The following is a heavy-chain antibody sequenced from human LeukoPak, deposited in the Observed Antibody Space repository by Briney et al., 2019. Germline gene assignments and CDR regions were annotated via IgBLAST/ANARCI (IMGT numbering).Heavy chain of an antibody. CDR3: AREGPGARARWWGGGSDDVEASKPYDY. CDR2: ISAYNGNT. Sequence: PAASVKVSCKASGYTFTSYGISWVRQAPGQGLEWMGWISAYNGNTNYAQKLQGRVTMTTDTSTSTAYMELRSLRSEDTAVYYCAREGPGARARWWGGGSDDVEASKPYDYWGQGTLVTVSS. CDR1: GYTFTSYG. V-gene: IGHV1-18*01. D-gene: IGHD2-15*01. J-gene: IGHJ4*02.